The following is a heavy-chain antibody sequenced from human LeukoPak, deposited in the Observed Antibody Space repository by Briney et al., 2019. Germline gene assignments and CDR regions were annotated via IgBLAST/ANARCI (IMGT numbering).Heavy chain of an antibody. CDR3: ARGDVYSSASDY. Sequence: SETLSLTCAVSGYSISSGYYWVWLRQPPEKVQEWIATIFHSGSTYFNPSLQSRVTISLDTSKNQFSLKLSSVTAADTALYYCARGDVYSSASDYWGQGTLVTVSS. D-gene: IGHD6-19*01. CDR2: IFHSGST. J-gene: IGHJ4*02. V-gene: IGHV4-38-2*01. CDR1: GYSISSGYY.